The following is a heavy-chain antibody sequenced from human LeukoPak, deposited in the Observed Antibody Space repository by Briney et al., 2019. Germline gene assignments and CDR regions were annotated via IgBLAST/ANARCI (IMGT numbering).Heavy chain of an antibody. V-gene: IGHV3-23*01. D-gene: IGHD6-19*01. J-gene: IGHJ3*01. Sequence: GGSLRLSCAASGFTVSSNYMSWVRQAPGKGLEWVSGISSSGGSTYYTDSVKGRFTISRDNSKNTLYLQMNSLRAEDTAVYYCAKVKSAWYTDAFDVWGQGTMVTVSS. CDR2: ISSSGGST. CDR1: GFTVSSNY. CDR3: AKVKSAWYTDAFDV.